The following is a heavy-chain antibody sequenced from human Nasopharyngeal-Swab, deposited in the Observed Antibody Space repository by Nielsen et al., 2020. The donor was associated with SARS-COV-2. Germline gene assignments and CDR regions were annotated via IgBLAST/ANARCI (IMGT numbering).Heavy chain of an antibody. Sequence: LSLTCAASGFTFSSYNMNWVRQAPGKGLEWVSYINTGSSSIYYADSVKGRFTISRDNSKNTVYLQMNSLRAEDTAVYYCAAAPSGDYGGYWGQGTLVTVSS. CDR1: GFTFSSYN. V-gene: IGHV3-48*01. D-gene: IGHD4-23*01. J-gene: IGHJ4*02. CDR3: AAAPSGDYGGY. CDR2: INTGSSSI.